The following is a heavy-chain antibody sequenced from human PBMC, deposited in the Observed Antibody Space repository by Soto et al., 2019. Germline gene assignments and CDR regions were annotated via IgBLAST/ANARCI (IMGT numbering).Heavy chain of an antibody. CDR1: GGTFSSYA. CDR3: ARVARSRCSGGSCCSEGMDV. J-gene: IGHJ6*02. Sequence: QVQLVQSGAEVKKPGSSVKVSCKASGGTFSSYAISWVRQAPGQGLEWMGGIIPIFGTANYAQKFQGRVTITADESTSTAYMELSSLGSEDTAVYYCARVARSRCSGGSCCSEGMDVWGQGTTVTVSS. CDR2: IIPIFGTA. V-gene: IGHV1-69*01. D-gene: IGHD2-15*01.